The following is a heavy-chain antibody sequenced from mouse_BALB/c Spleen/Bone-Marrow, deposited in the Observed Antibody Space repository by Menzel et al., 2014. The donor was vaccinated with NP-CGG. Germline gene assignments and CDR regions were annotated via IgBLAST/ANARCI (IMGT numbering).Heavy chain of an antibody. D-gene: IGHD2-3*01. V-gene: IGHV1-9*01. J-gene: IGHJ1*01. CDR1: GYTFSSYW. Sequence: QVQLKQSGAELMKPGASVKISCKATGYTFSSYWIEWVKQRPGHGLEWIGEILPGSGSTNYNEKFKGRATFTADTSSNTAYMQLSSLTSEDSAVYYCARRGGWLGYFDVWGAGTTVTVSS. CDR3: ARRGGWLGYFDV. CDR2: ILPGSGST.